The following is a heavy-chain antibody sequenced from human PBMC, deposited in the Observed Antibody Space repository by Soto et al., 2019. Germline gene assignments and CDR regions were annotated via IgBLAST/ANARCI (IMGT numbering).Heavy chain of an antibody. D-gene: IGHD6-13*01. CDR1: GGTFSSYG. CDR2: IIPLFGTT. V-gene: IGHV1-69*01. J-gene: IGHJ5*02. CDR3: ARSHGSTWYNWCDP. Sequence: QVLLVQSGAELKKPGSSVKVSCRASGGTFSSYGISWVRQAPGQGLEWMGGIIPLFGTTNYEHKFRGRVTGTAHESTSTIYMELTSLRFEDTAMYYCARSHGSTWYNWCDPWGQGTLVTVSS.